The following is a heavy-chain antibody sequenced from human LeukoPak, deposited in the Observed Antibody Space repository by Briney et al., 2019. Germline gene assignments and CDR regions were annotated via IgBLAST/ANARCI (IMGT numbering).Heavy chain of an antibody. J-gene: IGHJ6*02. CDR3: ARGQEQFSSPWQWGPRRKNFYYYGMDV. D-gene: IGHD6-19*01. CDR2: ISSDGNT. Sequence: GGSLRLSCAASGFTVSSSPMNWVRLGPGEGLEWVSVISSDGNTYYADSVKGRFTISRDNSRNTLSLQMHGLRADDTAVYYCARGQEQFSSPWQWGPRRKNFYYYGMDVWGQGTTVTVSS. V-gene: IGHV3-66*01. CDR1: GFTVSSSP.